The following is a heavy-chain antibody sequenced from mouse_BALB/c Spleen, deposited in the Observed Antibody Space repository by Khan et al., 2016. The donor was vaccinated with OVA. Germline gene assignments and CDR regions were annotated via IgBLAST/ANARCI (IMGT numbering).Heavy chain of an antibody. J-gene: IGHJ4*01. Sequence: QIQLVQSGPELKKPGETVQISCKASGFTFTNYGMNWVKQAPGKDLKWMGWINTYTGAPTFADDFKGRFAFSLETSASTAYLQINSLKNEDTATYFCARVGYNGTMDCWGQGTSVTVSS. CDR1: GFTFTNYG. CDR2: INTYTGAP. V-gene: IGHV9-3-1*01. D-gene: IGHD2-14*01. CDR3: ARVGYNGTMDC.